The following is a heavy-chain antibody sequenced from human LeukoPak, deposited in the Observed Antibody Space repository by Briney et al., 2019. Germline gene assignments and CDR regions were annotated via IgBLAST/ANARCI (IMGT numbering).Heavy chain of an antibody. V-gene: IGHV3-7*04. Sequence: PGGSLRLSCAASGFTFSVYWMSWVRQAPGKGLEWVANIKQDGSKKSYVDSVKGRFTISRDNAKNSLYLQMNSLRAEDTAIYYCTRVGYIDEGIDYWGQGPLVTVSS. J-gene: IGHJ4*02. CDR3: TRVGYIDEGIDY. D-gene: IGHD5-24*01. CDR2: IKQDGSKK. CDR1: GFTFSVYW.